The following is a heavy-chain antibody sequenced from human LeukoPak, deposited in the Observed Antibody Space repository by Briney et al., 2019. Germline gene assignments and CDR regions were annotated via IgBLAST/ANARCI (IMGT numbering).Heavy chain of an antibody. CDR1: GGSISSSSYY. CDR3: ARIGPPKTSNALDY. V-gene: IGHV4-39*07. Sequence: PSETLSLTCTVSGGSISSSSYYWGWIRQPPGKGLEWIGSIYYSGSTYYNPSLKSRVTISVDTSKNQFSLKLSSVTAADTAVYYCARIGPPKTSNALDYWGQGTLVTVSS. CDR2: IYYSGST. J-gene: IGHJ4*02. D-gene: IGHD3-22*01.